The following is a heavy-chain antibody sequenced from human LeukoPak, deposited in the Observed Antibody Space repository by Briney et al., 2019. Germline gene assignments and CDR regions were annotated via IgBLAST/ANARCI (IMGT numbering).Heavy chain of an antibody. Sequence: SETLSLTCTVSGGSISNYYWSWIRQPPGKGLEWIGYIYYSGSTNYNPSLKSRVTISVDTSKNQFSLKLRSVTAADTAVYYCARVSWFPGTSYYYMDVWGKGTTVTVSS. J-gene: IGHJ6*03. V-gene: IGHV4-59*01. CDR2: IYYSGST. D-gene: IGHD1-1*01. CDR1: GGSISNYY. CDR3: ARVSWFPGTSYYYMDV.